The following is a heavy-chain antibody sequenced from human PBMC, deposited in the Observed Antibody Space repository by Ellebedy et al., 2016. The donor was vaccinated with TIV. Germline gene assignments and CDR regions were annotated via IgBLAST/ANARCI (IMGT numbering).Heavy chain of an antibody. D-gene: IGHD1-26*01. CDR2: FDPEDGET. J-gene: IGHJ6*03. V-gene: IGHV1-24*01. Sequence: ASVKVSXKVSGYTLTELSMHWVRQAPGKGLEWMGGFDPEDGETIYAQKFQGRVTMTEDTSTDTAYMELSSLRSEDTAVYYCATERGPRGGSYYYYYMDVWGKGTTVTVSS. CDR1: GYTLTELS. CDR3: ATERGPRGGSYYYYYMDV.